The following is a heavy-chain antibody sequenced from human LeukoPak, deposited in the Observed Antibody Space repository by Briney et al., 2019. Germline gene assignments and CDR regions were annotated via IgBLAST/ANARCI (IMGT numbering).Heavy chain of an antibody. CDR2: INPNSGGT. Sequence: GASVKVSCKASGYTFTGYYMHWVRQAPGQGLEWMGWINPNSGGTNYAQKFQGRVTMTRETSISTAYMELSRLRSDDTAVYYCARDYVWGQWLVPFDYWGQGTLVTVSS. V-gene: IGHV1-2*02. CDR1: GYTFTGYY. D-gene: IGHD6-19*01. CDR3: ARDYVWGQWLVPFDY. J-gene: IGHJ4*02.